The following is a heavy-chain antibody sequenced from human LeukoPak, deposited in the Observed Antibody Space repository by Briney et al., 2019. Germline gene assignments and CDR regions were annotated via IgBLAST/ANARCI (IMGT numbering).Heavy chain of an antibody. D-gene: IGHD2-8*02. J-gene: IGHJ6*02. CDR1: GFTFSSYW. Sequence: PGGSLRLSCADSGFTFSSYWMHWVRQAPGKGLVWVSRLISDGSSASYADSVKGRFTISRDNTKNTLYLQMNSLRAEDTAIYYCVRDARYCPDVWGQGTTVTVSS. CDR2: LISDGSSA. CDR3: VRDARYCPDV. V-gene: IGHV3-74*01.